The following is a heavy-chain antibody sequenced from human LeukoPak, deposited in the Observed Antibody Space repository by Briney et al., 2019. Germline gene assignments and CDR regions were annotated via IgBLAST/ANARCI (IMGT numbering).Heavy chain of an antibody. D-gene: IGHD3-10*01. V-gene: IGHV4-59*08. CDR2: VYFSGNT. CDR1: AASISGNH. CDR3: ARLAGSIWYYFDL. Sequence: SETLSLTCSVSAASISGNHWGWMRQPPGKGLEWIGYVYFSGNTHYNPSLRGRLTLSLDTSKNHVSLRLTSVTAADTAVYFCARLAGSIWYYFDLWGQGTLVTVSP. J-gene: IGHJ4*02.